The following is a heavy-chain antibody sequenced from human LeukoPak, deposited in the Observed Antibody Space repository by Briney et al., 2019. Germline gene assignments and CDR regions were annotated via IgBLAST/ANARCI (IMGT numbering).Heavy chain of an antibody. J-gene: IGHJ6*03. CDR2: IYYSGST. Sequence: SETLSLTCSVSDDSITMYYWTWIRQPPGKGLEWIRSIYYSGSTYYNPSLKSRVTISVDTSKNQFSLKLSSVTAADTAVYYCARSPGEGYYYYYYMDVWGKGTTVTVSS. CDR1: DDSITMYY. D-gene: IGHD7-27*01. V-gene: IGHV4-38-2*02. CDR3: ARSPGEGYYYYYYMDV.